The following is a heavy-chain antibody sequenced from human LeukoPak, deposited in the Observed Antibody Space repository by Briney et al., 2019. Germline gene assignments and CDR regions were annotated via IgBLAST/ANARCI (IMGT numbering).Heavy chain of an antibody. J-gene: IGHJ4*02. V-gene: IGHV3-48*02. Sequence: PGGSLSHSRTASGFTSRGGSIDGVRQAPGKGLEWVSYITGSSSTIYYADSVKGRFTIASDYAKNSLYLQMNSLSDEDTAVYYCAKGRGVTMTYHLCDYWGRGTLVTVSS. CDR2: ITGSSSTI. CDR3: AKGRGVTMTYHLCDY. D-gene: IGHD3-10*01. CDR1: GFTSRGGS.